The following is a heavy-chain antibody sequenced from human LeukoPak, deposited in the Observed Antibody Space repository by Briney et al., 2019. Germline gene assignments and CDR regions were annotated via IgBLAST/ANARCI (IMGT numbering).Heavy chain of an antibody. J-gene: IGHJ4*02. CDR1: GFSLNYYS. D-gene: IGHD4-17*01. CDR2: ISSTSSTI. V-gene: IGHV3-48*01. CDR3: ARALLDDYYGDFAADF. Sequence: GGSLRLSCAASGFSLNYYSMNWVRQAPGKGLEWISYISSTSSTISYADSVKGRFTVSRDNAKNSMYLQMNRLRAEDTAVYYCARALLDDYYGDFAADFWGQGTLVTVSS.